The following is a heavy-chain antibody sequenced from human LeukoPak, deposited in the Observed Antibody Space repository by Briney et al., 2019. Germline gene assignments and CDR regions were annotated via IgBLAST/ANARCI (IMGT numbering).Heavy chain of an antibody. CDR3: AKALTKATDYMDV. CDR2: ISGSGGST. CDR1: GFTFSSYA. D-gene: IGHD2-2*01. J-gene: IGHJ6*03. Sequence: GGSLRLSCAASGFTFSSYAMSWVRQAPGKGLEWVSAISGSGGSTYYADSVKGRSTISRDNSKNTLYLRMNSLRAEDTAVYYCAKALTKATDYMDVWGKGTTVTVSS. V-gene: IGHV3-23*01.